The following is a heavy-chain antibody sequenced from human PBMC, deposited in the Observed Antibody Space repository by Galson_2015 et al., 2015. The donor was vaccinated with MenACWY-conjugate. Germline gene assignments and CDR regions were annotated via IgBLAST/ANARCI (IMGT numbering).Heavy chain of an antibody. CDR1: GDSVSRNGAA. D-gene: IGHD1-26*01. CDR3: ASGGNYWFAFDT. CDR2: TYYRSKWNY. J-gene: IGHJ3*02. Sequence: CAISGDSVSRNGAAWSWIRQSPSRGLERLGRTYYRSKWNYDYAVSVKSRIIINPDTSKNQFSLQLNSVTPEDTAVYYCASGGNYWFAFDTWGQGTMVSVSS. V-gene: IGHV6-1*01.